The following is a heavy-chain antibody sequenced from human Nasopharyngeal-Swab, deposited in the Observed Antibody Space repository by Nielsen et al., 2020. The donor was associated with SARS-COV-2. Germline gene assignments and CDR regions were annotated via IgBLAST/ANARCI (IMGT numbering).Heavy chain of an antibody. CDR3: ASRTPASSWYVLDYYYGMDV. Sequence: ASVKVSCKASGYTFTSYYMHWVRQAPGQGLEWMGIINPSGGSTSYAQKLQGRVTMTRDTSTSTVYMELSSLRSEDTAVYYCASRTPASSWYVLDYYYGMDVWGQGTTVTVSS. D-gene: IGHD6-13*01. J-gene: IGHJ6*02. V-gene: IGHV1-46*01. CDR2: INPSGGST. CDR1: GYTFTSYY.